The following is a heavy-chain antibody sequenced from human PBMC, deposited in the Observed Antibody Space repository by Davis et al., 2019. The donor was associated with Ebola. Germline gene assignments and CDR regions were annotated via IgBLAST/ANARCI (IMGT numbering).Heavy chain of an antibody. V-gene: IGHV3-23*01. CDR1: GFTFSSYG. J-gene: IGHJ6*03. D-gene: IGHD2-2*02. Sequence: GESLKISCAASGFTFSSYGMSWVRQAPGKGLEWVSGISGSGGSTYYADSVKGRFTISRDNSKNALFLQMNSLRAEDTAVYYCAKDYCTSTSCYNYMDVWGKGTTVIVSS. CDR2: ISGSGGST. CDR3: AKDYCTSTSCYNYMDV.